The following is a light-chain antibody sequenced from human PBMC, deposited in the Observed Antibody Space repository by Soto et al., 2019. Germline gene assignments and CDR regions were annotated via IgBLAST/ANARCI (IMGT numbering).Light chain of an antibody. J-gene: IGKJ2*01. V-gene: IGKV1-12*01. CDR3: HLAKRFPYT. Sequence: DIQMTQSPSSVSASVGDRVTITCRASQDINNWLAWYQQEPGKAPKLLIYAASGLQSGVPSRFSGSGSGTDFTRTISSLQPEDFATYYCHLAKRFPYTFAQGTKLEI. CDR1: QDINNW. CDR2: AAS.